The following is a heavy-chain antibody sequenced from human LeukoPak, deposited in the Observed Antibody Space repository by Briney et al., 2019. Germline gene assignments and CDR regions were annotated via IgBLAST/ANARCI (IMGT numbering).Heavy chain of an antibody. D-gene: IGHD3-22*01. CDR3: ARDTDYYDSSGYNKGWYFDL. V-gene: IGHV4-59*01. Sequence: SETLSLTCAVYGRSFRGYYWSWIRQPPGKGLEWIGYIYYSGSTNYNPSLKSRVTISVDTSKNQFSLKLSSVTAADTAVYYCARDTDYYDSSGYNKGWYFDLWGRGTQVTVSS. J-gene: IGHJ2*01. CDR1: GRSFRGYY. CDR2: IYYSGST.